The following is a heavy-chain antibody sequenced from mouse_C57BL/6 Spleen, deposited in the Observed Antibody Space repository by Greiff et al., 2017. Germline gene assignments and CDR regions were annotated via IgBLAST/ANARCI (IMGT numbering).Heavy chain of an antibody. D-gene: IGHD2-3*01. CDR3: AREVTNFDY. CDR2: ISYDGSN. J-gene: IGHJ2*01. Sequence: VQLQQSGPGLVKPSQSLSLTCSVTGYSITSGYYWNWIRQFPGNKLEWMGYISYDGSNNYNPSLKNRISITRDTSKNQFFLKLNSVTTEDTATYYCAREVTNFDYWGQGTTLTVSS. CDR1: GYSITSGYY. V-gene: IGHV3-6*01.